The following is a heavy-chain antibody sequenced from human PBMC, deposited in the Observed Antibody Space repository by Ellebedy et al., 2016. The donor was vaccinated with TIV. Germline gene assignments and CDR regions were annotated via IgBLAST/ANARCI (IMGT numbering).Heavy chain of an antibody. J-gene: IGHJ4*02. V-gene: IGHV3-30*02. CDR1: GFTFGSYG. Sequence: GGSLRLSCAASGFTFGSYGMHWVRQAPGKGLEWVAYMWFDGSNKQYGDSVKGRFTISRDNSKNTLFLQMNSLRVEDTAVYYCAKATYMITFGGVIVRYPNYFDCWGQGTLVTVSS. D-gene: IGHD3-16*02. CDR2: MWFDGSNK. CDR3: AKATYMITFGGVIVRYPNYFDC.